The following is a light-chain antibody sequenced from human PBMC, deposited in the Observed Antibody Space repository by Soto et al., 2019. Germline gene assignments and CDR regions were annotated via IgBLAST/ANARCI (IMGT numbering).Light chain of an antibody. Sequence: DIQMTQSPSAMSASVGDPVPITCRASQGISNYLAWYQQKPGKVPKLLIYAASSLQSGVPSRFSGSGSGTEFTLTISSLQPDDFATYYCQHYNSYSEAFGQGTKV. CDR2: AAS. V-gene: IGKV1-17*03. CDR3: QHYNSYSEA. CDR1: QGISNY. J-gene: IGKJ1*01.